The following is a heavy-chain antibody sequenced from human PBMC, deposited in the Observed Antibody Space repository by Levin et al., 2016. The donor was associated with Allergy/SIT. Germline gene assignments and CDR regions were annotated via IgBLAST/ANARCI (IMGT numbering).Heavy chain of an antibody. CDR3: AKDRYGYISGGPDY. CDR2: ISGSGGST. D-gene: IGHD5-18*01. Sequence: GGSLRLSCAASGFTFSSYAMSWVRQAPGKGLEWVSAISGSGGSTYHADSVKGRFTISRDNSRNTLHLQMNSLRAEDTAIYYCAKDRYGYISGGPDYWGQGTLVTVSS. V-gene: IGHV3-23*01. J-gene: IGHJ4*02. CDR1: GFTFSSYA.